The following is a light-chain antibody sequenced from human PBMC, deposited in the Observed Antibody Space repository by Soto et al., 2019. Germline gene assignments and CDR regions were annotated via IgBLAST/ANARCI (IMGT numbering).Light chain of an antibody. V-gene: IGLV1-47*01. CDR2: RNN. CDR1: SSNIGSNY. J-gene: IGLJ1*01. Sequence: QSVLTQPPSASGTPGQRVTISCSGSSSNIGSNYVYWYQHLTGTAPKLLIYRNNQRPSGVPDRFSGSKSGTSASLAISGLRSEDEADYYWATWDDSLSNYVFGTGTKVTVL. CDR3: ATWDDSLSNYV.